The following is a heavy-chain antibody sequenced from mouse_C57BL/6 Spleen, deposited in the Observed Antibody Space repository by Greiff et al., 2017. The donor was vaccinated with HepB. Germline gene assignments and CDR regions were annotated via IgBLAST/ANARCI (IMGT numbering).Heavy chain of an antibody. Sequence: EVKLVESGPGMVKPSQSLSLTCTVTGYSITSGYDWHWIRHFPGNKLEWMGYISYSGSTNYNPSLKSRISITHDTSKNHFFLKLNSVTTEDTATYYCARAPYYGSSFYAMDYWGQGTSVTVSS. CDR3: ARAPYYGSSFYAMDY. CDR1: GYSITSGYD. J-gene: IGHJ4*01. D-gene: IGHD1-1*01. CDR2: ISYSGST. V-gene: IGHV3-1*01.